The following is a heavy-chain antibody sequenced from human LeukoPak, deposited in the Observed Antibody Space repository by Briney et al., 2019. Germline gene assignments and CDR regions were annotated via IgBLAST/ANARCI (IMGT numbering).Heavy chain of an antibody. CDR3: ARVRAGLQPAPYDY. CDR2: IWYDGSNK. CDR1: GFTFSSYG. D-gene: IGHD6-19*01. V-gene: IGHV3-33*01. J-gene: IGHJ4*02. Sequence: PGGSLRLSCAASGFTFSSYGMHWVRQAPGKGLEWVAVIWYDGSNKYYADSVKGRFTISRDNAKNLLYLQMNSLRAEDTAVYYCARVRAGLQPAPYDYWGQGTLVTVSS.